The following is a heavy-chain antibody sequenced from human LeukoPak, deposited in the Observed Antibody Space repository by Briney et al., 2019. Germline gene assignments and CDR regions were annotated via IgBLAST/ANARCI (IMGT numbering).Heavy chain of an antibody. D-gene: IGHD6-6*01. CDR3: AKDFPSSIVTS. CDR1: GFTFSDYA. CDR2: ISNSGHST. V-gene: IGHV3-23*01. J-gene: IGHJ4*01. Sequence: QPGGSLRLSCAVSGFTFSDYAMSWVRQAPGKGLEWVSGISNSGHSTYYIASVKGRFTVYRDNSKSTLFLQMNSLRAEDTAVYYCAKDFPSSIVTSWGQGTLVTVSS.